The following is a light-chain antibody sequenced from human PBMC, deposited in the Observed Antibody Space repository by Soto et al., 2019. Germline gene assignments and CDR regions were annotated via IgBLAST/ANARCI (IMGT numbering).Light chain of an antibody. Sequence: DLQLTQSPSFLSASVGDRVTITCRASQGISSYLAWYQQKPGKAPKVLIYAASTLQSGVPSRFSGSGSGTEFTLTISSLQPEDCATYYCQHLNSYPYTFGQGTKLEIK. V-gene: IGKV1-9*01. CDR1: QGISSY. CDR3: QHLNSYPYT. J-gene: IGKJ2*01. CDR2: AAS.